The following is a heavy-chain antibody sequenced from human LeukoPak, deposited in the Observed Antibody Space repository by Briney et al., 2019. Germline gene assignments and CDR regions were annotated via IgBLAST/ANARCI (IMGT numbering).Heavy chain of an antibody. CDR1: GFTFSSYG. V-gene: IGHV3-23*01. CDR2: ISGSGGST. Sequence: GGSLRLSCADSGFTFSSYGMSWVRQAPGKGLEWVSAISGSGGSTYYADSVKGRFTISRDNSKNTLYLQMNSLRAEDTAVYYCANKAYYYDSSGYYLDCWGQGTLVTVSS. J-gene: IGHJ4*02. CDR3: ANKAYYYDSSGYYLDC. D-gene: IGHD3-22*01.